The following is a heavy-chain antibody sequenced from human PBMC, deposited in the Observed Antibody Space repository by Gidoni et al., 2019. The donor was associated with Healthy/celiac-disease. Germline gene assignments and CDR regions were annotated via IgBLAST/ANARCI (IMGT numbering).Heavy chain of an antibody. V-gene: IGHV3-30*18. D-gene: IGHD3-22*01. CDR3: AKDLRSGSRISAEGY. J-gene: IGHJ4*02. CDR2: ISYDGSNK. CDR1: GFTFRSYG. Sequence: QVQLVESGGGVVQPVRSLRLSCAASGFTFRSYGIHWVRQAPGQGLEWGAVISYDGSNKYYEDSVKGRFTISRDNSKNTMYLQMNSMRAEDTAVYYCAKDLRSGSRISAEGYWGQGTLVTVSS.